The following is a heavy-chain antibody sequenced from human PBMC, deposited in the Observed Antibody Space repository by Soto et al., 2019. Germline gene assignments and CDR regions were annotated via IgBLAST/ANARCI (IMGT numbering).Heavy chain of an antibody. CDR3: ARGPSSGSYYYHYYGMDV. CDR1: GGTFSSYA. Sequence: QVQLVQSGAEVKKPGSSVKVSCKASGGTFSSYAISWVRQAPGQGLEWMGGIIPIFGTANYAQKFQGRVTITADESTSTAYMELSSLRSEDTAVYYCARGPSSGSYYYHYYGMDVWGLGTTVTVSS. CDR2: IIPIFGTA. V-gene: IGHV1-69*01. J-gene: IGHJ6*02. D-gene: IGHD3-10*01.